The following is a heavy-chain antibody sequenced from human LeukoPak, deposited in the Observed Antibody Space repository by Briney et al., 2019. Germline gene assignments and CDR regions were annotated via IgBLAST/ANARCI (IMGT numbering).Heavy chain of an antibody. D-gene: IGHD6-19*01. J-gene: IGHJ4*03. Sequence: SGPTLVQPTQTLTLTCTLSGFSITTSGVGVGWVRQSPGKALERLAVIYWDDDRRYSPSLRSRVSITKDSSKNQVILIMTNMDPVDTATYYCAHRPPGKISGWDNCYFDTWAPGTLVTVSS. CDR2: IYWDDDR. V-gene: IGHV2-5*02. CDR3: AHRPPGKISGWDNCYFDT. CDR1: GFSITTSGVG.